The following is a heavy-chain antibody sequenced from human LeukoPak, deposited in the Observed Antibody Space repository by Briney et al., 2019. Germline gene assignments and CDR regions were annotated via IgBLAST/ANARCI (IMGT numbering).Heavy chain of an antibody. J-gene: IGHJ4*02. D-gene: IGHD2-15*01. CDR2: ISGSGGST. CDR1: GFTFSSYG. V-gene: IGHV3-23*01. Sequence: GGTLRLSCVASGFTFSSYGMSWVRQAPGKGLEWVSAISGSGGSTYYADSVKGRFTISRDNSKNTLYLQMNSLRAEDTAVYYCAKDLFTYCSGGSCHYFDYWGQGTLVTVSS. CDR3: AKDLFTYCSGGSCHYFDY.